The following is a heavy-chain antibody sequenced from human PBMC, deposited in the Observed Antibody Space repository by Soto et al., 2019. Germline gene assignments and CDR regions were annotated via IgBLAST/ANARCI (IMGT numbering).Heavy chain of an antibody. CDR3: TTDRPFTGGGVITT. CDR2: IKSKVDGGTT. J-gene: IGHJ3*01. V-gene: IGHV3-15*01. Sequence: EVQLVESGGGLVKPGGSLRLSCAASGLTFRKVWMTWVRQAPGKGLEWVGRIKSKVDGGTTDYAASVNGRYTISRDDSKSTLYLQMNSLKTEDTAVYYCTTDRPFTGGGVITTWGQGTMVTVSS. D-gene: IGHD3-10*01. CDR1: GLTFRKVW.